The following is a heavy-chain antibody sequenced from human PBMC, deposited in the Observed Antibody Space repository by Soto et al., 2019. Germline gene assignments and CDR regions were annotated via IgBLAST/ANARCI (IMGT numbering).Heavy chain of an antibody. CDR2: ISSSGSTI. Sequence: QVQLVESGGGLVKPGGSLRLSCAASGFTFSDYYMSWIRQAPGKGLEWVSYISSSGSTIYYADSVKGRFTISRDNAKNALYLQMNSRGAEDTAVYYCARDREMIAVALSWGYWGQGTLVTVSS. CDR1: GFTFSDYY. D-gene: IGHD6-19*01. J-gene: IGHJ4*02. CDR3: ARDREMIAVALSWGY. V-gene: IGHV3-11*01.